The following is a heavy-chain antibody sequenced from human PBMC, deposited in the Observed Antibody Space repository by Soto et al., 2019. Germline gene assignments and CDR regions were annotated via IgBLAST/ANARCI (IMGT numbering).Heavy chain of an antibody. V-gene: IGHV1-3*01. J-gene: IGHJ1*01. D-gene: IGHD4-17*01. CDR2: INAGNGNT. Sequence: ASVKVSCKASGYTFTSYAMHWVRQAPGQRLEWLGWINAGNGNTKYSQKFKRRVTITRDTSASTAYMELSSLRSEDPAGYYCAQGDYASPRSLYSGQGALVTVSS. CDR3: AQGDYASPRSLY. CDR1: GYTFTSYA.